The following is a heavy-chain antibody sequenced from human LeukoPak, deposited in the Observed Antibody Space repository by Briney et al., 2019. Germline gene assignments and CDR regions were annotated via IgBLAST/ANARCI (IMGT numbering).Heavy chain of an antibody. CDR3: ARNELGSGWYSSAY. J-gene: IGHJ4*02. CDR1: GGSISGYY. CDR2: VYYTGST. D-gene: IGHD6-19*01. V-gene: IGHV4-59*01. Sequence: SETLSLTCTVSGGSISGYYWSWIRQPPGKGLEWIGYVYYTGSTNYNPSLRSRVTISVDTSKNQFSLKLTSVTAADTAVYYCARNELGSGWYSSAYWGQGTLVTVSS.